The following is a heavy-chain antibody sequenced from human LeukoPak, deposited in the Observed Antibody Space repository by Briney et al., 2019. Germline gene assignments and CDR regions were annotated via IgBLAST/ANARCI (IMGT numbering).Heavy chain of an antibody. CDR2: IYSGGSI. CDR3: ASHYGDEVWYNWFDP. Sequence: GGSLRLSCAVSGFDVIENYVTWVRQAPGKGLEWVSVIYSGGSIYYSDSVKGRFTISRDTSRNMVFLQMNSLRAEDTAVYYCASHYGDEVWYNWFDPWGQGTLVTVSS. J-gene: IGHJ5*02. CDR1: GFDVIENY. D-gene: IGHD4-17*01. V-gene: IGHV3-66*04.